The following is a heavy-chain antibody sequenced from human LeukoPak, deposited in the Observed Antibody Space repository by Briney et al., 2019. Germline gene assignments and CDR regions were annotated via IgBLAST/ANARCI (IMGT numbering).Heavy chain of an antibody. V-gene: IGHV3-21*01. D-gene: IGHD3-16*01. Sequence: PGGSLRLSCAASGFTFSSYRMNWVRQAPGKGLEWVSSISSSSSYISYADSVKGRFTISRDNAKNSLYLQMNSLRAEDTALYYCARDRGSPLIDYWGQGTLVTVSS. CDR1: GFTFSSYR. CDR3: ARDRGSPLIDY. J-gene: IGHJ4*02. CDR2: ISSSSSYI.